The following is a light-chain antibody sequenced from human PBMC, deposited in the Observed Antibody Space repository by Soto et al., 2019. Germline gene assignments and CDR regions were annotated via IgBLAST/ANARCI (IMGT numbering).Light chain of an antibody. CDR2: SAS. CDR3: QQSYNWPRT. CDR1: QSISSR. J-gene: IGKJ1*01. Sequence: EIVMTQSPATLSVSPGESATLSCRASQSISSRLAWYQQKPGQAPRLLIYSASARVTGIPARFSGSGSGTEFTLTISSLQSEDFAVYYCQQSYNWPRTFGQGTKVEMK. V-gene: IGKV3-15*01.